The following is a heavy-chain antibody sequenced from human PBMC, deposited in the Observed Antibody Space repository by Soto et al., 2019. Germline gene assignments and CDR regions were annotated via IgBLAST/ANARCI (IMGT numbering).Heavy chain of an antibody. CDR2: MRSKDYGGTT. Sequence: GGSLRLSCTASGFTFGDYAMSWFRQAPGKGLEWVGFMRSKDYGGTTEYAASVKGRFTITRDDSKSIAHLKMNSLKTEDKAVYYCTRELSDFWSGEWGQGTMVTVSS. D-gene: IGHD3-3*01. J-gene: IGHJ4*02. CDR1: GFTFGDYA. V-gene: IGHV3-49*03. CDR3: TRELSDFWSGE.